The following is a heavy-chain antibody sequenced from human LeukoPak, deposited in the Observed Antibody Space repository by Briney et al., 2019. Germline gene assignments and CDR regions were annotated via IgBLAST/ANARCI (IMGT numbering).Heavy chain of an antibody. CDR1: GYTFTSYY. Sequence: ASVKVSCKASGYTFTSYYMHWVRQAPGRGLEWMGIINPSGGSTSYAQKFQGRVTITADESTSTAYMELSSLRSEDTAVYYCAREWVSGSSWYHYWGQGTLVTVSS. V-gene: IGHV1-46*01. J-gene: IGHJ4*02. D-gene: IGHD6-13*01. CDR3: AREWVSGSSWYHY. CDR2: INPSGGST.